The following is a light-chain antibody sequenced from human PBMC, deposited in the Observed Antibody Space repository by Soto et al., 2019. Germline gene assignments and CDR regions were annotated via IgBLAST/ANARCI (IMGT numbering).Light chain of an antibody. CDR2: GAS. Sequence: EIVLTQSPATLSVSPGERVTLCCRASQSVSDNLAWYQQKPGQAPRLLIYGASIRATDIPARFSGSGSGTEFSLTISSLQSEDFAVYYCQQYNDWPLTFGGGTKVDIK. CDR3: QQYNDWPLT. CDR1: QSVSDN. V-gene: IGKV3D-15*01. J-gene: IGKJ4*01.